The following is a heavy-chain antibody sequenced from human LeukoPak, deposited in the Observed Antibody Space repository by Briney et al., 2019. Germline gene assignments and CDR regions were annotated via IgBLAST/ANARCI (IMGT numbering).Heavy chain of an antibody. D-gene: IGHD3-10*01. Sequence: GGSLRLSCEASGFTFKNAWMIWVRQAPGKGLEWVANIRQDGSEKYYVDSVKGRFTISRDNAKNSLYLQMNSLRAEDTAVYYCAREGSEYYYGSGSYYNWFDPWGQGTLVTVSS. V-gene: IGHV3-7*01. CDR3: AREGSEYYYGSGSYYNWFDP. CDR1: GFTFKNAW. CDR2: IRQDGSEK. J-gene: IGHJ5*02.